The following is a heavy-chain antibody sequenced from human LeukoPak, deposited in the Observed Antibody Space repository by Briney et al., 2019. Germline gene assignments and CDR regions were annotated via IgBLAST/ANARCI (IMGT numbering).Heavy chain of an antibody. CDR3: ARERRDYYGSGAFDP. D-gene: IGHD3-10*01. CDR1: GLTFSSYA. V-gene: IGHV3-53*01. CDR2: IYSGGTT. Sequence: GGSLRLSCAASGLTFSSYAMSWVRQAPGKGLEWVSVIYSGGTTYYADSVRGRFTISRDNSKNTVYLQMNSLRAEDTAVYYCARERRDYYGSGAFDPWGQGTLVTVSS. J-gene: IGHJ5*02.